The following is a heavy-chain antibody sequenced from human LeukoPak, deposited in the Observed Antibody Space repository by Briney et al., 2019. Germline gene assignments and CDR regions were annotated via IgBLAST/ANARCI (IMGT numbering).Heavy chain of an antibody. Sequence: GGSLRLSCAASGFTFDDYAMHWVRQAPGKGLEWVSGISWNSGSIGYADSAKGRFTISRDNAKNSLYLQMNSLRAEDTALYYCAKSPVTLGYFDYWGQGTLVTVSS. D-gene: IGHD4-17*01. CDR3: AKSPVTLGYFDY. J-gene: IGHJ4*02. V-gene: IGHV3-9*01. CDR2: ISWNSGSI. CDR1: GFTFDDYA.